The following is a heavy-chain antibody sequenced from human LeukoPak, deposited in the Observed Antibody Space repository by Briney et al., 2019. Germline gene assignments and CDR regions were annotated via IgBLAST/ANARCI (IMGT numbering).Heavy chain of an antibody. CDR1: GGSISSSSYY. V-gene: IGHV4-39*07. CDR3: ARDGIGWPPDY. CDR2: IYYSGST. D-gene: IGHD6-19*01. J-gene: IGHJ4*02. Sequence: PSETLSLTCTVSGGSISSSSYYWGWIRQPPGKGLEWIGSIYYSGSTYYNPSLKSRVTISVDTSKNQFSLKLSSVTAADTAVYYCARDGIGWPPDYWGQGTLVTVSS.